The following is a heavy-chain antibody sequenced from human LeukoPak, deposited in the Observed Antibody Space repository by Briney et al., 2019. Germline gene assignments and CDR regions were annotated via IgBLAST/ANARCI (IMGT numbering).Heavy chain of an antibody. CDR3: AREVAAAGTPTFDY. CDR1: GGSVSSSTYY. J-gene: IGHJ4*02. CDR2: IYYSGST. V-gene: IGHV4-39*07. D-gene: IGHD6-13*01. Sequence: SETLSLTCTVSGGSVSSSTYYWGWIRQPPGKGLEWIGSIYYSGSTYYNPSLKSRVTISVDTSKNHFSLKLTSVTAADTAVYFCAREVAAAGTPTFDYWGQGTLVTVSS.